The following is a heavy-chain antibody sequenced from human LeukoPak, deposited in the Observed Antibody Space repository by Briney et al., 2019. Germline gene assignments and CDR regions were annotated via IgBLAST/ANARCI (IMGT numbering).Heavy chain of an antibody. J-gene: IGHJ4*02. Sequence: ASVKVSCKVSGYTLTELSMHWVRQAPGKGLEWMGGFDPEDGETIYAQKFQGRVTMTEDTSTDTAYMELSSLRSEDTAVYYCATDWGVSGSYYGRPFDYWGQGTLVTVSS. CDR3: ATDWGVSGSYYGRPFDY. V-gene: IGHV1-24*01. CDR1: GYTLTELS. CDR2: FDPEDGET. D-gene: IGHD1-26*01.